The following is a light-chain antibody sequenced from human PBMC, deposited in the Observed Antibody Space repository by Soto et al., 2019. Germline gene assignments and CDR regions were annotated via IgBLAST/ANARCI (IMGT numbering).Light chain of an antibody. CDR3: SSYTSITALV. V-gene: IGLV2-14*01. Sequence: QSALTQPASVSGSPGQSITISCTGTTSYVGGYNSVSWYQQHPGKVPKIMIYDVSIRPSGVPDRFSGSKSGNTASLTISGLQAEDEADYSCSSYTSITALVFGTGTKLTVL. CDR1: TSYVGGYNS. CDR2: DVS. J-gene: IGLJ1*01.